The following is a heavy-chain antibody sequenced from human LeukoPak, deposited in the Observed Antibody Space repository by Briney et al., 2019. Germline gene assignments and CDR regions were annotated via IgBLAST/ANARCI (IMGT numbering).Heavy chain of an antibody. D-gene: IGHD3-3*01. J-gene: IGHJ6*03. CDR2: ISYDGSNK. V-gene: IGHV3-30-3*01. CDR1: GFTFSSYA. CDR3: AKDGGRFANYYYYYMDV. Sequence: GGSLGLSCAASGFTFSSYAMHWVRQAPGKGLEWVAVISYDGSNKYYADSVKGRFTISRDNSKNTLYLQMNSLRAEDTAVYYCAKDGGRFANYYYYYMDVWGKGTTVTVSS.